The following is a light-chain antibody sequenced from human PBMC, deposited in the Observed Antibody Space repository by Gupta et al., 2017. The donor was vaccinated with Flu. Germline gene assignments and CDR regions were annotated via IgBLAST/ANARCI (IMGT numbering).Light chain of an antibody. CDR3: QQYGSSSDT. CDR2: GAS. V-gene: IGKV3-20*01. Sequence: EMELTHSPGTLSLSPGERATLSCRASQSVSSSYLAWYQQKPGQAPRLLIYGASSRATGIPDRFSGSGSGTDFTLTISRLEPEDFAVYYCQQYGSSSDTFGHGTKVDIK. CDR1: QSVSSSY. J-gene: IGKJ3*01.